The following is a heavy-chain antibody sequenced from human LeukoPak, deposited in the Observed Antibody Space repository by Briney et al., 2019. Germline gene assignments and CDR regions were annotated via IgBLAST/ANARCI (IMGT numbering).Heavy chain of an antibody. Sequence: GGSLRLSCAASGFTFSSYSMNWVHQAPGKGLEWVASISSNSNYRYYADSMKGRFTISRDNAKDSLYLQMNSLRAEDTAIYYCARDIRWAAHDFWGQGTLVTVSS. CDR1: GFTFSSYS. D-gene: IGHD3-3*02. CDR2: ISSNSNYR. J-gene: IGHJ4*02. CDR3: ARDIRWAAHDF. V-gene: IGHV3-21*01.